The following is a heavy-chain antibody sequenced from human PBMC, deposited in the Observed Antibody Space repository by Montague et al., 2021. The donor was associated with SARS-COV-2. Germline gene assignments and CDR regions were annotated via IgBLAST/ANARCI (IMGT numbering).Heavy chain of an antibody. CDR3: ARDRRGMAMAGRAYYYYYMDV. CDR2: ISTSGSS. Sequence: TLSLTCTVSGDSITSDVSYWSWIRQPAGEGLEWIGHISTSGSSSYNPSLKSRVTIILDTSKQQFSLELTSVTAADTAVYYCARDRRGMAMAGRAYYYYYMDVWGKGTAVTVSS. CDR1: GDSITSDVSY. V-gene: IGHV4-61*09. D-gene: IGHD6-19*01. J-gene: IGHJ6*03.